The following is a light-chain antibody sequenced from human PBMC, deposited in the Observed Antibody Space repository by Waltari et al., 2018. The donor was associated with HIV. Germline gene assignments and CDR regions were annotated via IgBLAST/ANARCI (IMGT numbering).Light chain of an antibody. CDR1: QSVLNSSSNKNS. J-gene: IGKJ2*01. Sequence: DIVMTQSPDSLAVSLGERATINCKSSQSVLNSSSNKNSLAWYQQKSGQPPKLLIYWASTREAGVPERFTGSGSGTDLTLTISSLQAADVAVYYCQQHYSSPSTFGQGTKLEIK. CDR2: WAS. CDR3: QQHYSSPST. V-gene: IGKV4-1*01.